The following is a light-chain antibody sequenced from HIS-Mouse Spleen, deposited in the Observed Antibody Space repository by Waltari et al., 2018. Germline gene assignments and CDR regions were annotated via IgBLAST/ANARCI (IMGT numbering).Light chain of an antibody. V-gene: IGLV2-23*01. J-gene: IGLJ2*01. CDR3: CSYAGSSTFVV. CDR2: EGS. Sequence: QSALTQPASVSGSPGQSITISCTGTSSDVGSSNLFSWYQQHPGKAPKLMIYEGSKLPSGVSNRFSGSKSGNTASLTISGLQAEDEADYYCCSYAGSSTFVVFGGGTKLTVL. CDR1: SSDVGSSNL.